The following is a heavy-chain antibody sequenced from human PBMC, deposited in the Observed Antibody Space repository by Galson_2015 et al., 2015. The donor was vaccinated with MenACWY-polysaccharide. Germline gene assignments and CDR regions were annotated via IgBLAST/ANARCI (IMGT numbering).Heavy chain of an antibody. D-gene: IGHD3-10*01. V-gene: IGHV3-23*01. CDR2: ISASGGGT. CDR3: AKYGSGSFYLD. Sequence: SLRLSCAASGFTFTTYAMNWVRQAPGKGLEWVSAISASGGGTHYADSVKGRFTISRDNSENTLYLQMNSLRAEDTAVYYCAKYGSGSFYLDWGQGTLVTVSS. J-gene: IGHJ4*02. CDR1: GFTFTTYA.